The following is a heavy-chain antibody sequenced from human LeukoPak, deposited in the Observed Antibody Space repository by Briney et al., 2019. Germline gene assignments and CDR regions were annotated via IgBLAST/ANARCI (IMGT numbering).Heavy chain of an antibody. J-gene: IGHJ6*04. V-gene: IGHV3-33*01. Sequence: PGRSLGLSCAASGFTFSSYGMHWVRQAPGKGLEWVAVIWYDGSNKYYADSVKGRFTISRDNSKNTLYLQMNSLRAEDTAVYYCARDKGDLPSYYYYYGVDVWGKGTTVTVSS. CDR3: ARDKGDLPSYYYYYGVDV. CDR1: GFTFSSYG. D-gene: IGHD1-26*01. CDR2: IWYDGSNK.